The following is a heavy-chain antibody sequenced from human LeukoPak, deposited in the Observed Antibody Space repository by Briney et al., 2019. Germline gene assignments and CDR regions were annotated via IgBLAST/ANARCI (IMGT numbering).Heavy chain of an antibody. Sequence: ASVKVSCKASGYTFTSYGISWVRQAPGQGLEWMGWISACNGNTNYTQKLQGRVTMTTDTYTSTAYMELRSLRSDDTAVYYCARRQTIGPRRDDYWGQGTLVIVSS. J-gene: IGHJ4*02. CDR2: ISACNGNT. CDR1: GYTFTSYG. CDR3: ARRQTIGPRRDDY. V-gene: IGHV1-18*01. D-gene: IGHD6-6*01.